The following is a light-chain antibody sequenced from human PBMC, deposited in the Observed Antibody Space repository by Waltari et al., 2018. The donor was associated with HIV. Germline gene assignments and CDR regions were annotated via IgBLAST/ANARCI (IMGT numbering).Light chain of an antibody. V-gene: IGLV3-10*01. J-gene: IGLJ3*02. CDR2: EAT. CDR3: YSTYSSGVSWV. Sequence: SYELTQPPSVSVSPGQTARITCSGDALPQKYVYWYQQKSGQAPVLVIYEATKRPSVISETFSGSSSGTVATLTITGAQVEHEADYYCYSTYSSGVSWVFGGGTKLTVL. CDR1: ALPQKY.